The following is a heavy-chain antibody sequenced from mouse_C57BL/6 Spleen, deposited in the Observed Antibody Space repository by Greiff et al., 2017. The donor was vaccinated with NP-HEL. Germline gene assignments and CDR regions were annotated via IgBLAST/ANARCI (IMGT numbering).Heavy chain of an antibody. CDR2: INPGSGGT. Sequence: VKLQQSGAELVRPGTSVKVSCKASGYAFTNYLIEWVKQRPGQGLEWIGVINPGSGGTNYNEKFKGKATLTADKSSSTAYMQLSSLTSEDSAVYFCARSVYGNYYFDYWGQGTTLTVSS. J-gene: IGHJ2*01. CDR3: ARSVYGNYYFDY. CDR1: GYAFTNYL. V-gene: IGHV1-54*01. D-gene: IGHD2-1*01.